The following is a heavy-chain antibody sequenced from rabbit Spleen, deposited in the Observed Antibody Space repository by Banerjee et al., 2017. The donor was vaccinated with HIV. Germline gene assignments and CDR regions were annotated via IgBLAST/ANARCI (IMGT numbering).Heavy chain of an antibody. CDR1: GLDFSSSYR. J-gene: IGHJ2*01. Sequence: QEQLAESGGGLVQPEGSLTLTCKASGLDFSSSYRICWVRQAPGKGLEWIACIYGGSSDTTYSATWAKGRFTCSKTSSTTVTLQVTSLTAADMATYFCARNYVNAFDPWGPGTLVHRL. V-gene: IGHV1S45*01. CDR3: ARNYVNAFDP. CDR2: IYGGSSDTT. D-gene: IGHD1-1*01.